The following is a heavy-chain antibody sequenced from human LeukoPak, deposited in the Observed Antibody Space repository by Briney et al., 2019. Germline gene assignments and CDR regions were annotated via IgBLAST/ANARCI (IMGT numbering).Heavy chain of an antibody. J-gene: IGHJ4*02. CDR1: GFTFSSYA. V-gene: IGHV3-30*04. Sequence: GRSLRLSCAASGFTFSSYAMHWVRQAPGKGLEWVAVISHDGRNKFYADSVKGRFSVSRDTSKNTLYLDMNSLRVEDTAVYYCARQSCLYSSGCFLDYWGQGTLVTVSS. CDR3: ARQSCLYSSGCFLDY. CDR2: ISHDGRNK. D-gene: IGHD6-19*01.